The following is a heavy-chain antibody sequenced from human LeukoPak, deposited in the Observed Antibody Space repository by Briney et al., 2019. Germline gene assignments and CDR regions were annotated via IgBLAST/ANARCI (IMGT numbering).Heavy chain of an antibody. CDR3: ARGFRYSGYGPFDY. Sequence: SETLSLTCAVYGGSFSGYYWSWIRQPPGKELEGIGEINHSGSTNYNPSLKSRVTISVDTSKSQFSLKLSSVTAADTAVYYCARGFRYSGYGPFDYWGQGTLGTVSS. V-gene: IGHV4-34*01. CDR2: INHSGST. CDR1: GGSFSGYY. D-gene: IGHD5-12*01. J-gene: IGHJ4*02.